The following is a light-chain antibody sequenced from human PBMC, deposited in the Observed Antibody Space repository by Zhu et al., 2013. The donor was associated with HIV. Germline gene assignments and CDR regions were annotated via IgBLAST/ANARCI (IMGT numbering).Light chain of an antibody. CDR3: QQYNSYSPIT. Sequence: EIVMTQSPATLSVSPGERATLSCRASQSVSNTLAWYQQKPGQAPRLLIYGASTRATGVPARFSGSGSGTEFTLTINRLQSEDFATYYCQQYNSYSPITFGQGTRVDIK. CDR2: GAS. V-gene: IGKV3-15*01. CDR1: QSVSNT. J-gene: IGKJ5*01.